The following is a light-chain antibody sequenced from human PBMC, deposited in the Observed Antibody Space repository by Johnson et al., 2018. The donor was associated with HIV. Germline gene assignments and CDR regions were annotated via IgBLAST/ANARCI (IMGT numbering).Light chain of an antibody. CDR1: SSNIGNNY. J-gene: IGLJ1*01. CDR2: ENN. Sequence: QSLLTQPPSVSAAPGQKVTISCSGSSSNIGNNYVSWYQQLPGTAPKLLIYENNKRPSGFPDRFSGSKSGTSATLGLTGLQTGDEADYYCETWDNGLFTGGVVGAGTKVIVL. V-gene: IGLV1-51*02. CDR3: ETWDNGLFTGGV.